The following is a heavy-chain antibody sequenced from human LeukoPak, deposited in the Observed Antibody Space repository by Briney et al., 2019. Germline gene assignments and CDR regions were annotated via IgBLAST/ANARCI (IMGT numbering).Heavy chain of an antibody. J-gene: IGHJ4*02. CDR2: ISAYNGNT. V-gene: IGHV1-18*01. D-gene: IGHD3-22*01. CDR1: GYTFTSYG. Sequence: ASVKVSCKASGYTFTSYGISWVRQAPGQGLEWMGWISAYNGNTNYAQKLQGRVTMTTDTSTSTAYMELRSLRSDDTAVYYCARDSCYYDSSGYYSIDYWGQGTLVTVSS. CDR3: ARDSCYYDSSGYYSIDY.